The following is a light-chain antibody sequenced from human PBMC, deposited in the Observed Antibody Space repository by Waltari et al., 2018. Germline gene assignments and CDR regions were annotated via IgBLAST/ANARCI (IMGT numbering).Light chain of an antibody. Sequence: VLTQSPGTPSLSPGERVTLSCRASQSVSSNYLAWYQQKPGQAPRLLIYDASNRPTGIADRFSGSRSGTDFTLTISRLEPEDVAVYYCQQYGRSPWTFGQGTKVEIK. CDR2: DAS. CDR3: QQYGRSPWT. CDR1: QSVSSNY. J-gene: IGKJ1*01. V-gene: IGKV3-20*01.